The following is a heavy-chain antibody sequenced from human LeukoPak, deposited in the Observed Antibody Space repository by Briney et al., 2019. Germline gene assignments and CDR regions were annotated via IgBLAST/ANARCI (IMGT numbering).Heavy chain of an antibody. Sequence: GGSLRLSCAASGFTFSSYAMSWVRQAPGKGLEWVPAISGSGGSTYYADSVKGRFTISRDNSKNTLYLQMNSLRAEDTAVYYCPKPRRGYSYGYYFDYWGQGTLVTVSS. CDR1: GFTFSSYA. CDR2: ISGSGGST. J-gene: IGHJ4*02. D-gene: IGHD5-18*01. V-gene: IGHV3-23*01. CDR3: PKPRRGYSYGYYFDY.